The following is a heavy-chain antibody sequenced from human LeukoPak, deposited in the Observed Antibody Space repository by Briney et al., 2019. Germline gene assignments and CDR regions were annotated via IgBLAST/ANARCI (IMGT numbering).Heavy chain of an antibody. D-gene: IGHD3-10*01. CDR2: IYYSGST. V-gene: IGHV4-59*12. Sequence: ASETLSLTCTVSDGSISSFYWSWIRQPPGKGLEWIGYIYYSGSTDYNPSLKSRVTMSVDTSKNQFSLKLSSVTAADTAVYYCARSVRVVEAFDIWGQGTMVTVSS. CDR3: ARSVRVVEAFDI. J-gene: IGHJ3*02. CDR1: DGSISSFY.